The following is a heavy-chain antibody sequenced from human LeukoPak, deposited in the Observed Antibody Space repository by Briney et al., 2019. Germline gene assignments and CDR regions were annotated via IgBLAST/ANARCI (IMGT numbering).Heavy chain of an antibody. D-gene: IGHD3-3*01. V-gene: IGHV1-69*13. CDR3: ARWTKDFWSGYLTYGMDV. J-gene: IGHJ6*02. Sequence: SVKVSCKASGGTFSSYAISWVRQAPGQGLEWMGGIIPIFGTANYAQKFQGRVTITADESTGTAYMELSSLRSEDTAVYYCARWTKDFWSGYLTYGMDVWGQGTTVTVSS. CDR1: GGTFSSYA. CDR2: IIPIFGTA.